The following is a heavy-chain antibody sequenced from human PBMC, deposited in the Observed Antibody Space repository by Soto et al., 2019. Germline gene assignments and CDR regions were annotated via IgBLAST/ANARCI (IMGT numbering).Heavy chain of an antibody. J-gene: IGHJ6*02. Sequence: ASVKVSCKASGYTFTSYDINWVRQATGQGLEWMGWMNPNSGNTGYAQKFQGRVTMTRNTSISTAYMELSSLRSEDTAVYYCARVRSEQQLYHYYGMDVWGQGTTVTVS. V-gene: IGHV1-8*01. D-gene: IGHD6-13*01. CDR3: ARVRSEQQLYHYYGMDV. CDR2: MNPNSGNT. CDR1: GYTFTSYD.